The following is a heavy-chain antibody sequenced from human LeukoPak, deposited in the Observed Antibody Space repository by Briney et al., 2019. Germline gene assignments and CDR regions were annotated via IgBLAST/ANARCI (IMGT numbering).Heavy chain of an antibody. Sequence: ASVKVSCKASGYTFTSYYMHWVRQAPGQGLEWMGIINPSGGSTSYAQKFQGRVTMTWDTSTSTVYMELSSLRSEDTAVYYCARDRAVGIFYYGSGSHNWFDPWGQGTLVTVSS. CDR3: ARDRAVGIFYYGSGSHNWFDP. J-gene: IGHJ5*02. CDR2: INPSGGST. D-gene: IGHD3-10*01. CDR1: GYTFTSYY. V-gene: IGHV1-46*01.